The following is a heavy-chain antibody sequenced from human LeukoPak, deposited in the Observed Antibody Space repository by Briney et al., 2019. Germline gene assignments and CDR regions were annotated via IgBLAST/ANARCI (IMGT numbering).Heavy chain of an antibody. CDR1: GYTFSDYY. CDR2: FNPSGGST. V-gene: IGHV1-46*01. J-gene: IGHJ4*02. CDR3: ARGDATLPDY. Sequence: GASVKVSCKASGYTFSDYYMHRGRQAPGQRPEWMAIFNPSGGSTSYTQKFQGRVTLTRNTSIRTAYMELSSLRSEDTAVYYCARGDATLPDYWGQGTLVTVSS.